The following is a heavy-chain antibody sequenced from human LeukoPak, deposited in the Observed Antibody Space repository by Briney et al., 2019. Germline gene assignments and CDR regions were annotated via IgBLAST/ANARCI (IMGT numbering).Heavy chain of an antibody. D-gene: IGHD3-22*01. CDR1: AFTFSNYA. J-gene: IGHJ4*02. CDR3: AKDYYDSSGYYRGFDY. Sequence: PGGSLRLSCAASAFTFSNYAMSWVRQAPGKGLEWVSAISDGSVNTNYADSVKGRFSISRDNSKNTLYLQMNSLRAEDTAVYYCAKDYYDSSGYYRGFDYWGQGTLVTVSS. CDR2: ISDGSVNT. V-gene: IGHV3-23*01.